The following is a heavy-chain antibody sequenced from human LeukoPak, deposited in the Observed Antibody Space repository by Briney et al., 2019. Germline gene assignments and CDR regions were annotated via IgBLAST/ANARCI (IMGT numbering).Heavy chain of an antibody. CDR3: ARGGVAVAGLDY. CDR1: GDSVSSNSAT. V-gene: IGHV6-1*01. J-gene: IGHJ4*02. Sequence: SQTLSLTCAISGDSVSSNSATWNWIRQSPSRGLEWLGRTYYRSKWNNDYALSVKSRISINPDTSNNQFSLQLDSVTPEDTAVYYCARGGVAVAGLDYWGQGTLVTVSS. D-gene: IGHD6-19*01. CDR2: TYYRSKWNN.